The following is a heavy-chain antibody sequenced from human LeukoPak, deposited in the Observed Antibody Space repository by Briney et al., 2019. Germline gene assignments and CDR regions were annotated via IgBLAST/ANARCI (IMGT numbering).Heavy chain of an antibody. CDR3: DRVPNYDITGDY. V-gene: IGHV4-30-4*01. CDR1: GGSISSGDYY. J-gene: IGHJ4*02. D-gene: IGHD3-9*01. CDR2: IYYSGST. Sequence: SETLSLTCSVSGGSISSGDYYCCCRRQPPGKVVEWIGFIYYSGSTYYKPSLKSRVTISVDTSKNQFSLKMSSVTAADTALYYCDRVPNYDITGDYWGQGTLVSVSS.